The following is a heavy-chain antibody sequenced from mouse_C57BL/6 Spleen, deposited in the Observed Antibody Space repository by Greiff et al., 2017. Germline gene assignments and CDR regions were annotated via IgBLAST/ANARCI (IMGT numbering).Heavy chain of an antibody. CDR2: IDPSDSYT. CDR1: GYTFTSYW. J-gene: IGHJ4*01. V-gene: IGHV1-69*01. Sequence: QVQLQQPGAELVMPGASVKLSCKASGYTFTSYWMHWVKQRPGQGLEWIGEIDPSDSYTNYNQKFKGKSTVTVDKSSSTAYLQLSSLTSEDSAVYYCARHIYYYGSSLYYYAMDYWGQGTSVTVSS. CDR3: ARHIYYYGSSLYYYAMDY. D-gene: IGHD1-1*01.